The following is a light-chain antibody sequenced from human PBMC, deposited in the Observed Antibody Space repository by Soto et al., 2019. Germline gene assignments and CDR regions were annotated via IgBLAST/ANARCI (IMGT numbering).Light chain of an antibody. J-gene: IGLJ2*01. CDR1: SDDVGGHNY. Sequence: QSVLTQPASVSGSPGQSITISCTGTSDDVGGHNYVSWYQQHPGKAPKLIIYDVSNWPSGVSNRFSGSKSGNTASLTISGLQAEDDADYYGSSYASSSTVVFGGGTKVTVL. CDR3: SSYASSSTVV. V-gene: IGLV2-14*01. CDR2: DVS.